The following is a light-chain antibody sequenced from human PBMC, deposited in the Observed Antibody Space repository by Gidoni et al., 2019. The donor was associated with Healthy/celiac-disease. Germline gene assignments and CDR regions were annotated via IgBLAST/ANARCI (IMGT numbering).Light chain of an antibody. CDR3: QQYYRTPPSLT. CDR1: HSVVYRSNNKNY. Sequence: VVITQAPDSLAVSLGERATINCKSSHSVVYRSNNKNYLARYQQNPGQPPKLLIYWASTRESGVPDRFSGSGSGTDFTHTTSSLQAEDVEVYYWQQYYRTPPSLTFXEXTKVXIK. CDR2: WAS. J-gene: IGKJ4*01. V-gene: IGKV4-1*01.